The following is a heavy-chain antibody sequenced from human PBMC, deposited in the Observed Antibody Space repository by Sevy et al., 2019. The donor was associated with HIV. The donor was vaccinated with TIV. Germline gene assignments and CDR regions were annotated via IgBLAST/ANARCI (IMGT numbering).Heavy chain of an antibody. CDR2: IYPGDSDT. J-gene: IGHJ4*02. CDR1: GYTFTNYW. CDR3: VRHPGVATLYFDY. V-gene: IGHV5-51*01. D-gene: IGHD5-12*01. Sequence: GESLKISCKGSGYTFTNYWIGWVRQMPGKGLEWMGIIYPGDSDTRYSPSFQGQVTISADKSISTAYLQWSSLKASDTAIYYCVRHPGVATLYFDYWGQGNLVTVSS.